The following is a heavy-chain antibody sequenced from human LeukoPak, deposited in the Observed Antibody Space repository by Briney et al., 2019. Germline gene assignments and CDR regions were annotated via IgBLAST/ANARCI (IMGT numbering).Heavy chain of an antibody. CDR2: INTSGGST. CDR3: MKLPTMIIVIDTDFEY. D-gene: IGHD2-21*01. CDR1: GFTFSNAW. Sequence: GGSLRLSCAASGFTFSNAWMSWVRQAPGKGLEWVSSINTSGGSTYYADSLQGRFTIPRDNSKNTLHLQMNNVRAEDTALYYCMKLPTMIIVIDTDFEYWGQGAQVTVSS. J-gene: IGHJ4*02. V-gene: IGHV3-23*01.